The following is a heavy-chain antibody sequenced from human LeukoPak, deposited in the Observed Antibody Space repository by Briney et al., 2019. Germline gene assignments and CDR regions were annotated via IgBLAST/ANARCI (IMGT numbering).Heavy chain of an antibody. J-gene: IGHJ4*02. Sequence: PGGSLRLSCDASGLSLQTYTMYSVRQAPGQGLEWGSGIRNSDGMTYYADSVRGRFTISTDNAKNTLYLQMNSLRAEDTAVYYCARDSTMIVVGLIDYWGQGTLVTVSS. CDR3: ARDSTMIVVGLIDY. D-gene: IGHD3-22*01. CDR1: GLSLQTYT. CDR2: IRNSDGMT. V-gene: IGHV3-23*01.